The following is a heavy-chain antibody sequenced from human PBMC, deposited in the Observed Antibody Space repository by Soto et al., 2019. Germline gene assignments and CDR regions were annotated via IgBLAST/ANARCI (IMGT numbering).Heavy chain of an antibody. J-gene: IGHJ6*02. CDR2: ISSDSRYI. V-gene: IGHV3-21*01. Sequence: GGSLRLSCAASGFTLSNYAVNWVRQAPGKGLEWVSYISSDSRYIYHGDSGKGRFTISRDNARNSVYLQMNSLRDEDTAVYYCARIKLVDFFFINVDVYDMDVWGQGTSVTVSS. D-gene: IGHD2-15*01. CDR1: GFTLSNYA. CDR3: ARIKLVDFFFINVDVYDMDV.